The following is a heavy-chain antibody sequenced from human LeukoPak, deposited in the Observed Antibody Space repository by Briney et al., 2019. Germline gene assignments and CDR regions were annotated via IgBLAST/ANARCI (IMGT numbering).Heavy chain of an antibody. V-gene: IGHV3-23*01. CDR1: GFTFSSDA. Sequence: GGSLRLSCAASGFTFSSDAMSWVRQAPGKGLEWVSSVNGSGFGTYYADSVKGRFTISRDTSKNTLYLQMNSLRGEDTAVFYCAKYSVVAPTSKSDYFDHWGQGTLVTASS. D-gene: IGHD1-1*01. CDR2: VNGSGFGT. CDR3: AKYSVVAPTSKSDYFDH. J-gene: IGHJ4*02.